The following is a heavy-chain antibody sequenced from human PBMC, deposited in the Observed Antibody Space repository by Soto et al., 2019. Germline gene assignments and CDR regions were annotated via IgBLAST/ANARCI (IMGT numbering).Heavy chain of an antibody. J-gene: IGHJ6*03. D-gene: IGHD2-2*01. CDR3: ARDRYCSSTSCYLYYYMDV. CDR2: ISAYNGNT. CDR1: GYTFTSYG. Sequence: ASVKVSCKASGYTFTSYGISWVRQAPGQGLEWMGWISAYNGNTDYAQKLQGRVTMTTDTSTSTAYMELRSLRSDDTAVYYCARDRYCSSTSCYLYYYMDVWGKGTTVTVSS. V-gene: IGHV1-18*01.